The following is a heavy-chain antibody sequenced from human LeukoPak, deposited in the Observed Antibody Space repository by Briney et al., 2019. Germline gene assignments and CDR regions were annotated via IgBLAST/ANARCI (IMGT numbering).Heavy chain of an antibody. CDR3: ARRHRDSGRGGYYYYYMDV. CDR1: GFTFSDYY. V-gene: IGHV3-11*04. CDR2: ISSTGATI. D-gene: IGHD3-10*01. J-gene: IGHJ6*03. Sequence: GGSLRLPCAASGFTFSDYYMSWIRQAPGKGLEWVSYISSTGATIYYADSVKCRFTISRDNAKNSLYLQMNSLRAEDTAVYYCARRHRDSGRGGYYYYYMDVWGKGTTVTVSS.